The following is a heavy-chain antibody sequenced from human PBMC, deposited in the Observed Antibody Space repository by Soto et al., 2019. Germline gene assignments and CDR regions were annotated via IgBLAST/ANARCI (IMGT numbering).Heavy chain of an antibody. CDR3: ARVIGYYYHMDV. CDR2: ISAYNGNT. Sequence: QVQLVQSGGEVKKPGASVKVSCKASGYTFTTYDLSWVRQAPGQGLEWMGWISAYNGNTNYAQNLQGRVTMTTDTCTSTAYMELRSLRSDDTAVYYCARVIGYYYHMDVWGQGTTVTVSS. CDR1: GYTFTTYD. J-gene: IGHJ6*02. V-gene: IGHV1-18*01. D-gene: IGHD3-22*01.